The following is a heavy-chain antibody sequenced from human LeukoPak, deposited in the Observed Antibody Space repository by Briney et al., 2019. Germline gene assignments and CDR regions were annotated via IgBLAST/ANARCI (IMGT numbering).Heavy chain of an antibody. CDR3: AREISGSYYNPLGYMDV. CDR2: IFTSGIT. Sequence: SETLSLTCTVSGGSISLYYWNWIRQPAGKGLEWIGRIFTSGITNYNPSLKSRVTMSVDTSKSQFSLALSSVTAADTAVYYCAREISGSYYNPLGYMDVWGKGTTVTVSS. CDR1: GGSISLYY. J-gene: IGHJ6*03. D-gene: IGHD3-10*01. V-gene: IGHV4-4*07.